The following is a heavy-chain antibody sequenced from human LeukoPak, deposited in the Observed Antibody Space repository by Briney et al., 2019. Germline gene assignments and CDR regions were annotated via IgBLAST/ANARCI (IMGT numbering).Heavy chain of an antibody. CDR2: INPSGGST. CDR3: ARDRMYYYDSSGYYLLY. Sequence: ASVKVSCKASGYTFTSYYMHWVRQAPGPRLEWMGIINPSGGSTSYAQKFQGRVTMTRDMSTSTVYMELSSLRSEDTAVYYCARDRMYYYDSSGYYLLYWGQGTQVTVSS. J-gene: IGHJ4*02. D-gene: IGHD3-22*01. CDR1: GYTFTSYY. V-gene: IGHV1-46*01.